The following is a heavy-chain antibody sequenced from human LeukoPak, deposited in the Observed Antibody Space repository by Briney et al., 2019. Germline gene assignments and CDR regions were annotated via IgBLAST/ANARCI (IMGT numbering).Heavy chain of an antibody. J-gene: IGHJ4*02. CDR2: ISYDGSNK. V-gene: IGHV3-30*18. CDR1: GFTFSSYG. Sequence: GRSLRLSCAASGFTFSSYGMHWVRQAPGKGLEWVAVISYDGSNKYYADSVKGRFTISRDNSKNTLYLQMNSLRAEDTTVYYCAKDVLHYDSSGYYYIFDYWGQGTLVTVSS. D-gene: IGHD3-22*01. CDR3: AKDVLHYDSSGYYYIFDY.